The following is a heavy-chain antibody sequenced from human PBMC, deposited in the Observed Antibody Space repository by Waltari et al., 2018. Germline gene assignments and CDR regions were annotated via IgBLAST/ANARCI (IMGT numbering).Heavy chain of an antibody. CDR3: ARHIGYCTNGVCYADYYGMDV. CDR1: GGSISSSSYY. J-gene: IGHJ6*02. D-gene: IGHD2-8*01. Sequence: QLQLQESGPGLVKPSETLSLTCTVSGGSISSSSYYWGWLRQPPGKGLEWIGSIYYSGSTYYNPSLKSRVTISVDTSKNQFSLKLSSVTAADTAVYYCARHIGYCTNGVCYADYYGMDVWGQGTTVTVSS. CDR2: IYYSGST. V-gene: IGHV4-39*01.